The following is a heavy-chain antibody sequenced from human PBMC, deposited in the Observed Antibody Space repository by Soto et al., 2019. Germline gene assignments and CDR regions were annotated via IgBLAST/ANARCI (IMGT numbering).Heavy chain of an antibody. CDR3: AREWGSRWPFWYFDL. CDR2: ISSSGST. D-gene: IGHD6-13*01. V-gene: IGHV4-59*12. CDR1: GGSIDTYY. Sequence: SETLSLPCTVSGGSIDTYYWSWIRQSPGRELEWIGYISSSGSTDYNPSLKSRVTISRDTSKKQFSLKLTSVTAADTAVYYFAREWGSRWPFWYFDLWGPGTLVTVS. J-gene: IGHJ2*01.